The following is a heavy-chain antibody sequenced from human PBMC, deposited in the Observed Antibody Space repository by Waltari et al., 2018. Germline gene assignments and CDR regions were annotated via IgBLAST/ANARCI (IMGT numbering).Heavy chain of an antibody. CDR2: ISSRGSTR. Sequence: EVQLVESGGGLVQPGGSLRLSCAASGFTFSSYEMNWVRQAPGKGVEWVAYISSRGSTRYYADSVKGRFTISRDNAKNSLYLQMNTLRAEDTAVYYCAREGEIPFDYWGQGTLVTVSS. V-gene: IGHV3-48*03. J-gene: IGHJ4*02. CDR1: GFTFSSYE. D-gene: IGHD2-2*02. CDR3: AREGEIPFDY.